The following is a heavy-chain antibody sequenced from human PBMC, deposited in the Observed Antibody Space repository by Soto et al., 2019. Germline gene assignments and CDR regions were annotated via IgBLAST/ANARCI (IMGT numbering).Heavy chain of an antibody. D-gene: IGHD6-6*01. J-gene: IGHJ6*02. CDR2: FDPEEGET. CDR1: GYTLTEYS. V-gene: IGHV1-24*01. CDR3: AAAQIAAPYYYRMDV. Sequence: ASVNVSFKVSGYTLTEYSMHWVRQPPGKGLELMGGFDPEEGETKYAQKFQGRVTMTEXXXXXXAXMXLXXXRSEDTAVYYCAAAQIAAPYYYRMDVGGQGTTVTVSS.